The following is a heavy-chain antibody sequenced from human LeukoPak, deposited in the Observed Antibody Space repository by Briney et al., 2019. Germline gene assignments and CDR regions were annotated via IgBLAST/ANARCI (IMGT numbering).Heavy chain of an antibody. CDR2: INQDASVR. Sequence: PGGSLRLSCAASGFTFSTYWMSWVRQAPAKGLEFVAHINQDASVRNSMDSLKGRCTISRDNAKKSVYLEINSLRADDTAVYYCARDPGSSSFDLWGQGALVTVSS. CDR3: ARDPGSSSFDL. V-gene: IGHV3-7*01. J-gene: IGHJ4*02. CDR1: GFTFSTYW. D-gene: IGHD6-13*01.